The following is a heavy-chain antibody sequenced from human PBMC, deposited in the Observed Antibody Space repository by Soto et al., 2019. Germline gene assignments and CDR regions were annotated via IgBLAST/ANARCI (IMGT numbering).Heavy chain of an antibody. CDR2: INPSSDAT. CDR1: GYTFIDYF. CDR3: VRGLRWSDLDY. Sequence: ASVKVSCKASGYTFIDYFIHWVRQAPGQGLEWMGCINPSSDATDYSQKFRGRVTMARDTSIGTASMELSRLRSDDNAVYYCVRGLRWSDLDYWGQGTPVAVSS. V-gene: IGHV1-2*02. D-gene: IGHD3-3*01. J-gene: IGHJ4*02.